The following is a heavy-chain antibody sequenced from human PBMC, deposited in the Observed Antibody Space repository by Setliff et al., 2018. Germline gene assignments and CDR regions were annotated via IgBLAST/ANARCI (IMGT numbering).Heavy chain of an antibody. CDR2: INPSGGLT. J-gene: IGHJ3*02. CDR1: GYTLSKYY. Sequence: ASVKVSCKASGYTLSKYYMHWVRQAPGQGLEWMGIINPSGGLTKYAQKFQGRVTMTSDTFTNTVYLEVSSLRSEDTAVYFCARDRFYNSWSGTSITAPHDAFDIWGQGTMVTVS. CDR3: ARDRFYNSWSGTSITAPHDAFDI. V-gene: IGHV1-46*03. D-gene: IGHD3-3*01.